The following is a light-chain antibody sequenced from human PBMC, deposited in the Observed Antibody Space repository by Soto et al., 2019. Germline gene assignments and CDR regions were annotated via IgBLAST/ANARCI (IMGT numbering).Light chain of an antibody. J-gene: IGKJ5*01. Sequence: ENLLTQSPATLSLSPGERATLSCSASQSVSSYVAWYQQKPGQAPRPLIYDASNRATGIPARFSGSGSGTDFTLTISSLQPEDFATYYCQQLNSYPTFGQGTRLEIK. CDR2: DAS. V-gene: IGKV3-11*01. CDR1: QSVSSY. CDR3: QQLNSYPT.